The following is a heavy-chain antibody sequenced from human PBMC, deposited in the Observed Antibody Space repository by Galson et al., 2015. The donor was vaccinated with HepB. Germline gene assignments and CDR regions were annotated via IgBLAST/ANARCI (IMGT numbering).Heavy chain of an antibody. J-gene: IGHJ4*02. Sequence: SLRLSCAASGFTFSSYAMSWVRQAPGKGLEWVSAISGSGGSTYYADSVKGRFTISRDNSKNTLYLQMNSLRAEDTAVYYCAKVTGMRWFGELIDYWGQGTLVTVSS. CDR3: AKVTGMRWFGELIDY. V-gene: IGHV3-23*01. CDR1: GFTFSSYA. CDR2: ISGSGGST. D-gene: IGHD3-10*01.